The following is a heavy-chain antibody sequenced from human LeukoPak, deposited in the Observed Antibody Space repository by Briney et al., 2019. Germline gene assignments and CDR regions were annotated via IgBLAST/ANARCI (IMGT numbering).Heavy chain of an antibody. Sequence: GASVKVSCKAFGYTFTGYWMHWVRQAPGQGPEWMGVISPSGGSTIYAQKFQGRVTMTEDTSTDTAYMELSSLRSEDTAVYYCATVLASGSYYFDYWGQGTLVTVSS. CDR1: GYTFTGYW. V-gene: IGHV1-46*01. D-gene: IGHD1-26*01. CDR3: ATVLASGSYYFDY. J-gene: IGHJ4*02. CDR2: ISPSGGST.